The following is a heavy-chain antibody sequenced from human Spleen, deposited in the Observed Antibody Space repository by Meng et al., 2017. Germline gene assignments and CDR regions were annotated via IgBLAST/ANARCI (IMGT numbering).Heavy chain of an antibody. CDR3: ARGSTGIAAAGFLDY. Sequence: LSLTCAASGFTFTTHAMHWVRQAPGKGLEWVAVISYDGSDNYYADSVKGRFTISRDNSKNTLYLQMNSLRAEDTAVYYCARGSTGIAAAGFLDYWGQGTLVTVSS. J-gene: IGHJ4*02. CDR2: ISYDGSDN. CDR1: GFTFTTHA. V-gene: IGHV3-30*04. D-gene: IGHD6-13*01.